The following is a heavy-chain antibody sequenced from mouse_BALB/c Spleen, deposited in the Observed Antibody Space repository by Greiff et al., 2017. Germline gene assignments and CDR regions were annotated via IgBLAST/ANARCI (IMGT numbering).Heavy chain of an antibody. CDR1: GYAFTNYL. CDR2: INPGSGGT. D-gene: IGHD2-1*01. CDR3: TRWGGNYGSMDY. J-gene: IGHJ4*01. V-gene: IGHV1-54*01. Sequence: VQLVESGAELVRPGTSVKVSCKASGYAFTNYLIEWVKQRPGQGLEWIGVINPGSGGTNYNEKFKGKATLTADKSSSTAYMQLSSLTSEDSAVYYCTRWGGNYGSMDYWGQGTSVTVSS.